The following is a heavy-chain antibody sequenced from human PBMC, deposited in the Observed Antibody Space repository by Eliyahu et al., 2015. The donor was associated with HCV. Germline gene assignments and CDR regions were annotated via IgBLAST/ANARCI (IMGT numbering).Heavy chain of an antibody. CDR3: TTGAPGGFDYYLDV. J-gene: IGHJ6*03. CDR1: GFTFSKAW. D-gene: IGHD3-10*01. CDR2: IKSKTDGGTT. Sequence: EVQLVESGGGLVKPGGSLRLSCAASGFTFSKAWMSWVRQAPGKGLEWIGRIKSKTDGGTTDYAAPVKRQFPPSQEMIQRTTLLQMNSLKTEDTAVYYCTTGAPGGFDYYLDVWGQGTTVTVSS. V-gene: IGHV3-15*01.